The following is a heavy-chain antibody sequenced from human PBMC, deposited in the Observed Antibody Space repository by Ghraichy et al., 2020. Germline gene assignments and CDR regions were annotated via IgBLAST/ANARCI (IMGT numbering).Heavy chain of an antibody. Sequence: LSLTCAASGFTFSSYWMHWVRQAPGKGLVWVSRINSDGSSTSYADSVKGRFTISRDNAKNTLYLQMNSLRAEDTAVYYCARDGYSSSWRRNYYYYYMDVWGKGTTVTVSS. CDR2: INSDGSST. D-gene: IGHD6-13*01. CDR3: ARDGYSSSWRRNYYYYYMDV. J-gene: IGHJ6*03. CDR1: GFTFSSYW. V-gene: IGHV3-74*01.